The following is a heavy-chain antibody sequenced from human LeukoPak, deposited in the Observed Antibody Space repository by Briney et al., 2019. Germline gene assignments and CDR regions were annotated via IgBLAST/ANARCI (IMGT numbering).Heavy chain of an antibody. CDR2: ITSSRNYI. CDR1: AFTFSSYT. CDR3: ARDPTPRYCSGGSCYTHYGMDV. V-gene: IGHV3-21*06. J-gene: IGHJ6*02. Sequence: TGGSLRLSCAASAFTFSSYTMNWVRQAPGKGLEWVSAITSSRNYIYYAASVKGRFTISRDNAKNSAYLQMNSLRAEDTAVYYCARDPTPRYCSGGSCYTHYGMDVWGQGTTVTVSS. D-gene: IGHD2-15*01.